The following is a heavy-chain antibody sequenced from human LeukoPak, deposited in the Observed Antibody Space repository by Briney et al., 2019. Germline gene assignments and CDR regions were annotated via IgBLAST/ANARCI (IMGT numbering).Heavy chain of an antibody. D-gene: IGHD6-13*01. V-gene: IGHV5-51*01. CDR2: IYPGDSDT. J-gene: IGHJ5*02. CDR3: ARHNIPSAISAADP. CDR1: GYSFTSYW. Sequence: GESLKISCKGSGYSFTSYWIGWVRQMPGKGLEWMGIIYPGDSDTRYSPSFQGQVTMSADKSISTAYLQWSSLQASDTAMYYCARHNIPSAISAADPWGQGTLVTVSS.